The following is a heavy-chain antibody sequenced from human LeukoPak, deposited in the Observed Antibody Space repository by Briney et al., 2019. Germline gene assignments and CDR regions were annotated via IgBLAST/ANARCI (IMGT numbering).Heavy chain of an antibody. CDR2: IYYTGST. CDR3: ARHRKTMVRGVIIIPPDMDV. J-gene: IGHJ6*02. V-gene: IGHV4-59*08. D-gene: IGHD3-10*01. CDR1: GDSISSYY. Sequence: SETLSLTCSVSGDSISSYYWSWIRQPPGKGLEWIGYIYYTGSTNYNPSLKGRVTISIDTSKNQFSLKLSSVTAADTAVYYCARHRKTMVRGVIIIPPDMDVWGQGTTVTVSS.